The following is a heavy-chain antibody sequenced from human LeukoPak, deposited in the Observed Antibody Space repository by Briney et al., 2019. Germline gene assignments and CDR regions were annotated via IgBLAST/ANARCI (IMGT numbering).Heavy chain of an antibody. CDR3: ARDRAVRSILWDALEI. D-gene: IGHD2-21*01. Sequence: ASVKVSCKVSGYTLTELSMHWVRQAPGKGLEWMGGFDPEDGETIYAQKFQGRVTMTEDTSTDTAYMELSSLRSEDTAVYYCARDRAVRSILWDALEIWGQGTMVTVSS. CDR1: GYTLTELS. CDR2: FDPEDGET. V-gene: IGHV1-24*01. J-gene: IGHJ3*02.